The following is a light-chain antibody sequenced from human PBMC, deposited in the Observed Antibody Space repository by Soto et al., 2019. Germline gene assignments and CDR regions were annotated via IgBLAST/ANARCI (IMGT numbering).Light chain of an antibody. CDR2: GAS. CDR3: QQYGSSGT. Sequence: EILFPQSPGTLSLSPGEGATLSWRASQSVSSSYLAWYQQKPGKAPRLLIYGASSTATGIPDRLSGSGSGTDFTLTISRLEPEDSAVYYCQQYGSSGTFGQGTQVDI. CDR1: QSVSSSY. V-gene: IGKV3-20*01. J-gene: IGKJ1*01.